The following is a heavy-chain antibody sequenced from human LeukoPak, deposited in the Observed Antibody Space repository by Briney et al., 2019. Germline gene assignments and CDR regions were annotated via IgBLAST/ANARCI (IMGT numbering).Heavy chain of an antibody. D-gene: IGHD6-19*01. CDR3: ARRNSSGWRGDPFDH. J-gene: IGHJ4*02. V-gene: IGHV4-39*07. CDR2: IFHNGNT. Sequence: SETLSLTCTVSGGSINSGGYYWGWIRQPPGKGLEWIGNIFHNGNTYYNPSLKSRVTMSIDTSKKQFSLKLSSVTAADTAVYYCARRNSSGWRGDPFDHWGQGTLVTVSS. CDR1: GGSINSGGYY.